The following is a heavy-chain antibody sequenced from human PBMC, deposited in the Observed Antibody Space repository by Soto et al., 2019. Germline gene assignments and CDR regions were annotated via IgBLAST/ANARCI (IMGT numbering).Heavy chain of an antibody. CDR3: AGGGYSPTYFDY. CDR1: GGSISSTTHP. J-gene: IGHJ4*02. Sequence: PSETLSLTCTVSGGSISSTTHPWVWVRQPPGKGLEWIASVFYTGTTYYTPSLKSRVIISVDTSKNQFSLKLSPVTTADTAVYYCAGGGYSPTYFDYWGREPR. D-gene: IGHD2-21*01. V-gene: IGHV4-39*07. CDR2: VFYTGTT.